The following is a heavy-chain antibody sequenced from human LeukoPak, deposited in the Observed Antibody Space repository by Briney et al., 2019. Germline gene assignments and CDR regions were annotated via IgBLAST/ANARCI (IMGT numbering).Heavy chain of an antibody. V-gene: IGHV4-34*01. D-gene: IGHD2-21*02. CDR3: ARSRDCGGDCYRYYFDY. CDR1: GFTFSNAW. CDR2: INHSGST. J-gene: IGHJ4*02. Sequence: GSLRLSCVVSGFTFSNAWMNWIRQPPGKGLEWIGEINHSGSTNYNPSLKSRVTISVDTSKNQFSLKLSSVTAADTAVYYCARSRDCGGDCYRYYFDYWGQGTLVTVSS.